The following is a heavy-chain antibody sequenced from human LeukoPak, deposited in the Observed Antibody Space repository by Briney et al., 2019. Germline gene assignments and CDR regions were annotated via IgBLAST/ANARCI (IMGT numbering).Heavy chain of an antibody. V-gene: IGHV3-48*02. CDR1: GFTFSSYS. D-gene: IGHD3/OR15-3a*01. J-gene: IGHJ4*02. CDR2: ISSSSSTI. CDR3: ATVAPRGLVISDY. Sequence: QAGGSLRLSCAASGFTFSSYSMNWVRQAPGKGLEWLSYISSSSSTIHYADSVKGRFTISRDNAKNSLYLQMNRLRDEDTAVYYCATVAPRGLVISDYWGQGTLVTVSS.